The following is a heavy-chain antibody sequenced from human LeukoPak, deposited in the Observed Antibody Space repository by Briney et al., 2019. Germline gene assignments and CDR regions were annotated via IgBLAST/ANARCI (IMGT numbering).Heavy chain of an antibody. Sequence: GGSLRLSCAASGFTFSNYWMHWVRQAPGKGLVWVSRINSDTSSTNYADSVKGRFTISRDNAENTLYLQMNSLRAEDTAVYYCARDIAVSGNYFDYWGQGTLVTVSS. CDR1: GFTFSNYW. D-gene: IGHD6-19*01. CDR2: INSDTSST. V-gene: IGHV3-74*01. CDR3: ARDIAVSGNYFDY. J-gene: IGHJ4*02.